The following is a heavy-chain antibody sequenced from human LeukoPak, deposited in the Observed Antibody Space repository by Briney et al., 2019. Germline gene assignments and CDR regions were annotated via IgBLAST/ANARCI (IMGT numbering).Heavy chain of an antibody. CDR2: ISYDGSNE. V-gene: IGHV3-30-3*01. CDR1: GFTFSSYA. Sequence: GGSLRLSCAASGFTFSSYAMHWVRQAPGKGLEWVAVISYDGSNEYYADSVKGRFTISRDNSKNTLYLQMNSLRAEDTAVYYCARVTYYYDSSGYQFDYWGQGTLVPVSS. CDR3: ARVTYYYDSSGYQFDY. D-gene: IGHD3-22*01. J-gene: IGHJ4*02.